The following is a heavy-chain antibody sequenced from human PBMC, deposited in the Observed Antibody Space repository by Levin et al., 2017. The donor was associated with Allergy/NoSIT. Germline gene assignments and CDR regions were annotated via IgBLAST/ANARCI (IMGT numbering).Heavy chain of an antibody. CDR1: GFTFSSYS. Sequence: GGSLRLSCAASGFTFSSYSMNWVRQAPGKGLEWVSYISSSSSTIYYADSVKGRFTISRDNAKNSLYLQMNSLRAEDTAVYYCARANYYYGSGSYYTRYYYMDVWGKGTTVTVSS. J-gene: IGHJ6*03. CDR2: ISSSSSTI. V-gene: IGHV3-48*01. D-gene: IGHD3-10*01. CDR3: ARANYYYGSGSYYTRYYYMDV.